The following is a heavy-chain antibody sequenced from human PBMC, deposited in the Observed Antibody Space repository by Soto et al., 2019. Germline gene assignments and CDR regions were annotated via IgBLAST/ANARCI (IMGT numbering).Heavy chain of an antibody. Sequence: PGGSLRLSCAASGFTFSSYSMNWVRLAPGKGLEWVSYISSSSTIYYADSVKGRFTISRDNAKNSLYLQMNSLRDEDTAVYYCAREDEYFDYWGQGTLVTVSS. CDR3: AREDEYFDY. J-gene: IGHJ4*02. V-gene: IGHV3-48*02. CDR2: ISSSSTI. CDR1: GFTFSSYS.